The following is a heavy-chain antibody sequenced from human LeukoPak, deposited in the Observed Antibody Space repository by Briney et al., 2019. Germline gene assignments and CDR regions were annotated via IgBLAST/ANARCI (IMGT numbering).Heavy chain of an antibody. V-gene: IGHV4-59*01. CDR3: ANGGYCSSTSCYPNCFDP. CDR2: IYYSGST. J-gene: IGHJ5*02. Sequence: SETLSLTCTVSGGSISSYYWSWIRQPPGKGLEWIGYIYYSGSTNYNPSLKSRVTISVDTSKNQFSLKLSSVTAADTAVYYCANGGYCSSTSCYPNCFDPWGQGTLVTVSS. D-gene: IGHD2-2*01. CDR1: GGSISSYY.